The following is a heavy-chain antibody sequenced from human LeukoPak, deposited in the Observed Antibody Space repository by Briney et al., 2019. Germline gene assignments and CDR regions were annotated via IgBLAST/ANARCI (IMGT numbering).Heavy chain of an antibody. V-gene: IGHV3-9*01. D-gene: IGHD2-2*01. Sequence: GGSLRLSCAASGFTFNDYAMHWVRQAPGKGLEWVSGISWHSGSIAYADSVKGRFTISRDNAKNSLYLQMNSLRAEDTAVYYCARDGFTNFDYWGQGTLVTVSS. CDR3: ARDGFTNFDY. CDR2: ISWHSGSI. J-gene: IGHJ4*02. CDR1: GFTFNDYA.